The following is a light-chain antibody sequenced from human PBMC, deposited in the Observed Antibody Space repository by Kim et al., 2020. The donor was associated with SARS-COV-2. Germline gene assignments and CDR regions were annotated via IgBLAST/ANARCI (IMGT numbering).Light chain of an antibody. V-gene: IGLV4-69*01. CDR1: SGHSDNA. Sequence: ASVKLTCTLGSGHSDNAIAWHQQQPEKGPRYLMKVNNDGSHIKGDGIPDRFSGSSSGAERYLTISSLQSEDEADYYCQTWASGIRVFGGGTQLTVL. CDR3: QTWASGIRV. CDR2: VNNDGSH. J-gene: IGLJ3*02.